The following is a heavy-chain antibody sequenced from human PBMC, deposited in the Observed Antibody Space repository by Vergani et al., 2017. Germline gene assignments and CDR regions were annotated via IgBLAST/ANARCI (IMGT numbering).Heavy chain of an antibody. Sequence: EVQLLESGGGLVQPGGSLRLSCAASGFTFSSYAMSWVRQAPGKGLEWVSDISGSGGSAHYSDSVKGRFTISRDNSKNTLYLQMNSLRAEDTAVYYCTKEVNWNDVSYWSQGTLVTGSS. D-gene: IGHD1-1*01. CDR1: GFTFSSYA. J-gene: IGHJ4*02. CDR3: TKEVNWNDVSY. CDR2: ISGSGGSA. V-gene: IGHV3-23*01.